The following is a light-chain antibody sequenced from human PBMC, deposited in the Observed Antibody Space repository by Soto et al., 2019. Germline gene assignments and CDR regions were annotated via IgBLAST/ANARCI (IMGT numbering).Light chain of an antibody. CDR3: QPYNNWPLT. CDR1: QSISRN. CDR2: AAS. V-gene: IGKV3-15*01. J-gene: IGKJ4*01. Sequence: DIVMTQSPATLSVAPGERVTFSCRASQSISRNLAWYQQKPGQAPRLLIYAASTGATGLPARFSGSGSGTEFTLTINSLQSEDFAIYYCQPYNNWPLTFGGGTKVDIK.